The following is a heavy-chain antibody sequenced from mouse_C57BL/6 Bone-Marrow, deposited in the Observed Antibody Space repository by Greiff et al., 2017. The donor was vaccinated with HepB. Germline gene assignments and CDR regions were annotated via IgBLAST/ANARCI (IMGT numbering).Heavy chain of an antibody. CDR1: GFTFSDFY. J-gene: IGHJ2*01. V-gene: IGHV7-1*01. CDR2: SRNKANDYTT. Sequence: EVKLMESGGGLVQSGRSLRLSCATSGFTFSDFYMEWVRQAPGKGLEWIAASRNKANDYTTEYSASVKGRFIVSRDTSQSHLYLQMNALRAEDTDIYYCARDSLLRGFDYWGQGTTLTVSS. D-gene: IGHD1-1*01. CDR3: ARDSLLRGFDY.